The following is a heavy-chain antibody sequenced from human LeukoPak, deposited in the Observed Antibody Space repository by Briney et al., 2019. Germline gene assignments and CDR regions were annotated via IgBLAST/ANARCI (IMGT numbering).Heavy chain of an antibody. D-gene: IGHD3-22*01. V-gene: IGHV4-59*01. CDR1: GGSISSYY. Sequence: SETLSLTCTVSGGSISSYYWSWIRQPPGKGLEWIGYIYYSGSTNYNPSLKSRVTISVDTSKNQFSLKLSSMTAADTAVYYCARTNGNYYDSSGYYYTAFDIWGQGTMVTVSS. J-gene: IGHJ3*02. CDR3: ARTNGNYYDSSGYYYTAFDI. CDR2: IYYSGST.